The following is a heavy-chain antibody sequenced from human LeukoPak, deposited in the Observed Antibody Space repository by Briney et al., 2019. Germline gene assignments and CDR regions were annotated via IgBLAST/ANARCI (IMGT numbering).Heavy chain of an antibody. Sequence: GASVKVSCKASGGTFSSYAISWVRQAPGQGLEWMGGIIPIFGTANYAQKFQGRVTITADESTSTAYMELSSLRSEDTAVYYCARGRRWELLGNWFDPWGQGTLVTVSS. J-gene: IGHJ5*02. D-gene: IGHD1-26*01. CDR2: IIPIFGTA. V-gene: IGHV1-69*13. CDR1: GGTFSSYA. CDR3: ARGRRWELLGNWFDP.